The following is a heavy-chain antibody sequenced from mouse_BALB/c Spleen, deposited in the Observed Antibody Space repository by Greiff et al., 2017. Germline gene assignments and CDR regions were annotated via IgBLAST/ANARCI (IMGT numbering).Heavy chain of an antibody. Sequence: VQLQQSGPELVKPGASVKISCKASGYSFTGYYMHWVKQSHVKSLEWIGRINPYNGATSYNQNFKDKASLTVDKSSSTAYMELHSLTSEDSAVYYCARRGNYGYYAMDYWGQGTSVTVSS. CDR2: INPYNGAT. D-gene: IGHD2-1*01. J-gene: IGHJ4*01. V-gene: IGHV1-31*01. CDR1: GYSFTGYY. CDR3: ARRGNYGYYAMDY.